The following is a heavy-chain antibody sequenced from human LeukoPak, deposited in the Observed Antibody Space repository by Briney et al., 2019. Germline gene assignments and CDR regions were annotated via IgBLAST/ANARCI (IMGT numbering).Heavy chain of an antibody. CDR1: GGTFSSYA. V-gene: IGHV1-69*01. J-gene: IGHJ6*02. CDR3: ARVAAAGYYGMDV. D-gene: IGHD6-13*01. Sequence: ASVKVSCKASGGTFSSYAISWVRQAPGQGLEWMGGIIPIFGTANYAQKFQGRVTITADESTSTAYMELSSLRSEDTAVYYCARVAAAGYYGMDVWGQGTTVTVSS. CDR2: IIPIFGTA.